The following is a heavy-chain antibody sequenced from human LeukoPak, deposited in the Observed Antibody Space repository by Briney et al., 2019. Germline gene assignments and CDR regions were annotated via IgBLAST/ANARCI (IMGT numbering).Heavy chain of an antibody. Sequence: ASVKVSCKASGYTFTSYDINWVRQATGQGLEWMGWMNPNSGNTGYAQKFQGRVTMTRNTSISTAYMELSSLRSEDTAVYYCARGRGSQIVGSGITMVRGVIYYFDYWGQGTLVTVSS. CDR2: MNPNSGNT. V-gene: IGHV1-8*01. CDR3: ARGRGSQIVGSGITMVRGVIYYFDY. J-gene: IGHJ4*02. D-gene: IGHD3-10*01. CDR1: GYTFTSYD.